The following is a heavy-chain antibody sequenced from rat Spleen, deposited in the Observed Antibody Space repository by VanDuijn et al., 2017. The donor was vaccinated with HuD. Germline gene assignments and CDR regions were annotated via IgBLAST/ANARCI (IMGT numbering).Heavy chain of an antibody. CDR2: IIYDGSRT. Sequence: EVQLVESGGGLVQPGRSLKLSCAASGFTFSTYGMAWVRQAPKKGLEWVATIIYDGSRTYYRDSVKGRFTISRDNAKSTLYLQMDSLRSEDTATYYCARDMSRTIAAKSYWYFDFWGPGTMVTVSS. V-gene: IGHV5-29*01. CDR1: GFTFSTYG. J-gene: IGHJ1*01. CDR3: ARDMSRTIAAKSYWYFDF. D-gene: IGHD1-2*01.